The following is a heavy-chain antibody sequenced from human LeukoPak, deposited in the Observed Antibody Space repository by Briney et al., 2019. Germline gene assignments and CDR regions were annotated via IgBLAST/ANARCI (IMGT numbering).Heavy chain of an antibody. D-gene: IGHD2-2*01. CDR1: GGSISSGSYY. J-gene: IGHJ4*02. CDR2: INYSGST. Sequence: PSETLSLTCTVSGGSISSGSYYWSWIRQPPGKGLEWIGYINYSGSTNYNPSLKSRVTISVDTSKNQFSLKLSSVTAADTAVYYCAREGGQYCSSTSCSEYYFDYWGQGTLVTVSS. CDR3: AREGGQYCSSTSCSEYYFDY. V-gene: IGHV4-61*01.